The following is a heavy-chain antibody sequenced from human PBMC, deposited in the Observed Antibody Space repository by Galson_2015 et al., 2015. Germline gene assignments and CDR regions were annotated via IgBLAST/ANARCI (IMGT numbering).Heavy chain of an antibody. V-gene: IGHV1-8*01. Sequence: SVKVSCKASGYTFTSYDINWVRQATGQGLEWMGWMNPNSGNTGYAQKFQGRVTMTRNTSISTAYMELSSLRSEDTAVYYCARAFRAVAGKSYYFDYWGQGTLVTVSS. CDR1: GYTFTSYD. CDR3: ARAFRAVAGKSYYFDY. D-gene: IGHD6-19*01. CDR2: MNPNSGNT. J-gene: IGHJ4*02.